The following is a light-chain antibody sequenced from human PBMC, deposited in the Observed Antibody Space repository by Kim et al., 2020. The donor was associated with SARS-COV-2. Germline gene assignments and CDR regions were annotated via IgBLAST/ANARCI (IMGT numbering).Light chain of an antibody. V-gene: IGLV2-14*03. CDR2: DVT. J-gene: IGLJ2*01. CDR3: SSYASSSSAVL. CDR1: SSDVGGYNY. Sequence: QSALTQPASVAGSPGQSITISCTGTSSDVGGYNYVSWYQQHPDKARKLMIYDVTNRPSGVSNRFSGSKSGNKGFLTITGLQAEDGADYYCSSYASSSSAVLFGGGTQMTVL.